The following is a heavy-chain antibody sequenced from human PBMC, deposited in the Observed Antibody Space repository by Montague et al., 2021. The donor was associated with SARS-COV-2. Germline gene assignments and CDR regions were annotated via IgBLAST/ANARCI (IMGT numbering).Heavy chain of an antibody. Sequence: SETLSLTCSVSGGSISSYYWSWIRQSPGKGLEWIGYIFHSGITDYNPSLKSRVTISVDTSKNQFSLQLNSVTAADSAVYYCARTKYNCDDWFDPWGQGTLVTVSS. V-gene: IGHV4-59*01. CDR3: ARTKYNCDDWFDP. D-gene: IGHD1-20*01. CDR1: GGSISSYY. J-gene: IGHJ5*02. CDR2: IFHSGIT.